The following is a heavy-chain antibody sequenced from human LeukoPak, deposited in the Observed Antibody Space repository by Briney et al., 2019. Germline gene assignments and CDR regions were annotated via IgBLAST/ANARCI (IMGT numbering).Heavy chain of an antibody. V-gene: IGHV3-21*01. CDR3: ASGEQLWLGKYFDY. CDR2: ISSSSSYI. Sequence: GGSLRLSCAASGFTFSSYSMNWVRQAPGKGLEWVSSISSSSSYIYYADSVKGRFTISRDNAKNSLYLQMNSLRAEDTAVYYCASGEQLWLGKYFDYWGQGTLVTVSS. D-gene: IGHD5-18*01. J-gene: IGHJ4*02. CDR1: GFTFSSYS.